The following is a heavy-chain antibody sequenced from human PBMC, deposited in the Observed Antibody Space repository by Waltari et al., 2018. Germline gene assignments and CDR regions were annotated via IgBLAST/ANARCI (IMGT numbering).Heavy chain of an antibody. D-gene: IGHD3-22*01. CDR2: ISGSGGST. J-gene: IGHJ4*02. V-gene: IGHV3-23*01. Sequence: EVQLLESGGGLVQPGGSLRLSCAASGFTFSSYAMSWVRQASGKGLEWVSAISGSGGSTYYADSVKGRFTISRDNSKNTLYLQMNSLRAEDTAVYYCAKVENYYDSSGYTYFNYWGQGTLVTVSS. CDR1: GFTFSSYA. CDR3: AKVENYYDSSGYTYFNY.